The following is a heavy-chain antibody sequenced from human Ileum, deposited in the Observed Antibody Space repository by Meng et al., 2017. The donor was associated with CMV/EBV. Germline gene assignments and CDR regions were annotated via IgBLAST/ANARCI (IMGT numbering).Heavy chain of an antibody. J-gene: IGHJ4*02. CDR2: SYRDGTT. CDR1: GDSISSNNW. Sequence: QVQLQESGPRLVKPSGTLSPTCAVSGDSISSNNWWSWVRLSPGEGLEWIGDSYRDGTTNYNPSLKSRVTMSVDKSKNQFSLRLNSLTAADTAVYYCARGTPNFGFDYWGQGTLVTVSS. D-gene: IGHD1-1*01. CDR3: ARGTPNFGFDY. V-gene: IGHV4-4*02.